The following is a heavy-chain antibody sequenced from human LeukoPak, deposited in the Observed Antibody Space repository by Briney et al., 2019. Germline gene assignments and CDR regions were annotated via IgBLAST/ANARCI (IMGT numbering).Heavy chain of an antibody. J-gene: IGHJ3*02. D-gene: IGHD3-3*01. Sequence: NPSETLSLTCTVSGGSISSYYWSWIRQPPGKGLERIGYIYYSGSTNYNPSLKSRVTISVDTSKNQFSLKLSSVTAADTAVYYCARSSNREAYYDFWSGYYSTVDAFDIWGQGTMVTVSS. CDR2: IYYSGST. CDR1: GGSISSYY. CDR3: ARSSNREAYYDFWSGYYSTVDAFDI. V-gene: IGHV4-59*01.